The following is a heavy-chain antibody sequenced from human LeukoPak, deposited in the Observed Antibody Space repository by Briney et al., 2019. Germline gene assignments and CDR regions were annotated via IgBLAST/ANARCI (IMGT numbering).Heavy chain of an antibody. V-gene: IGHV3-48*03. J-gene: IGHJ3*02. CDR2: ISSSGSTI. CDR3: ARVVMPNNDAFDI. D-gene: IGHD3-16*01. Sequence: GGSLRLSCAASGFTFSSYEMNWVRQAPGKGLEWVSYISSSGSTIYYADSVKGRFTISRDNAKNSLYLQMNSLRAEDTAVYYCARVVMPNNDAFDIWGQGTMVTVSS. CDR1: GFTFSSYE.